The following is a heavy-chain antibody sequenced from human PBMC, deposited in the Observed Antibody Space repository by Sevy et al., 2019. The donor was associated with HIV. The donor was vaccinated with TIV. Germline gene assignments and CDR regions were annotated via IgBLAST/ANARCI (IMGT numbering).Heavy chain of an antibody. D-gene: IGHD5-12*01. CDR1: GFTFNFHG. J-gene: IGHJ4*02. Sequence: GGSLRLSCAASGFTFNFHGMHWVRQAPGKGLEWVAFIWHDGSNKYMADSVKGRFTISRDNSKNTLYLQMNSLRAEDTAVYYCARDPPGDIVATMYFDYWGQGTLVTVSS. V-gene: IGHV3-30*02. CDR3: ARDPPGDIVATMYFDY. CDR2: IWHDGSNK.